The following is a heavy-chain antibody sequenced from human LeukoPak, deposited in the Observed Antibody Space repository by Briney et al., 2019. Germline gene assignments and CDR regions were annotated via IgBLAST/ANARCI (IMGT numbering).Heavy chain of an antibody. Sequence: PRGSLRLSCAASGFTFSSYWMSWVRQAPGKGLEWVANIKQDGSEKNYVDSVRGRFTISRDNAKNSLYLQMTSLRAEDTAVYYCATPWEAAAGLFDYWGQGTLVTVSS. CDR3: ATPWEAAAGLFDY. CDR2: IKQDGSEK. D-gene: IGHD6-13*01. J-gene: IGHJ4*02. V-gene: IGHV3-7*03. CDR1: GFTFSSYW.